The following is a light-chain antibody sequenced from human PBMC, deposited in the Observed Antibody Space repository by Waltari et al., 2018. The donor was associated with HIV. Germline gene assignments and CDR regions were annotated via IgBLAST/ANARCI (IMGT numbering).Light chain of an antibody. CDR1: SPNIGARAHFD. J-gene: IGLJ3*02. CDR2: GNN. V-gene: IGLV1-40*01. CDR3: QSYDTRLSGSV. Sequence: QSVLTQPPSVSGAPGQTVTISCTGNSPNIGARAHFDVNWYQPIPGTAPNLLIYGNNNRPSGVPDRFSGSKSGASASLAITGLQAEDEADYYCQSYDTRLSGSVFGGGTKLTVL.